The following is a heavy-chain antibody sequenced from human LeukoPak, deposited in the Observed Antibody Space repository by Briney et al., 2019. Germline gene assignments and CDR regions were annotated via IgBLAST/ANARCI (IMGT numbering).Heavy chain of an antibody. CDR1: GGTFSSYA. Sequence: SVKVSCKASGGTFSSYAISWVRQAPGQGLEWMGGIIPIFGTANYAQKFQGRVTITADESTSTAYMELSSLRSEDTAVYYCATDLGTIAAAGTGTAFDPWGQGTLVTVSS. D-gene: IGHD6-13*01. V-gene: IGHV1-69*13. CDR2: IIPIFGTA. CDR3: ATDLGTIAAAGTGTAFDP. J-gene: IGHJ5*02.